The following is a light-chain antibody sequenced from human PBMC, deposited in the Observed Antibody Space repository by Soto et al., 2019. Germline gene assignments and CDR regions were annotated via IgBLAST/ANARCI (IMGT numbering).Light chain of an antibody. J-gene: IGLJ1*01. V-gene: IGLV2-23*01. CDR2: EGS. CDR1: SSDVGSYNF. Sequence: QSALTQPASVSGSHGQSITISCTGTSSDVGSYNFVSWYQQHPGKAPKLIIYEGSKRPSGVSNRFSGSKSGNTASLTISGLQADDEADYYCCSYAGSSTYVFGSGTTVTVL. CDR3: CSYAGSSTYV.